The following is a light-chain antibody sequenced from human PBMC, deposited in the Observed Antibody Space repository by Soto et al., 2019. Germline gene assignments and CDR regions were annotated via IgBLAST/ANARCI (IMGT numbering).Light chain of an antibody. CDR3: SLDGGTL. CDR1: SSDVDNSDF. Sequence: QSALTQPASVSGSPGQSITMSCTETSSDVDNSDFVAWYQQHPGEVPKRIMYNGNKRPSGVSHRFSGSKSDNAALRTISGLQPEDEGDYYCSLDGGTLFGGGTKLTVL. V-gene: IGLV2-23*01. J-gene: IGLJ2*01. CDR2: NGN.